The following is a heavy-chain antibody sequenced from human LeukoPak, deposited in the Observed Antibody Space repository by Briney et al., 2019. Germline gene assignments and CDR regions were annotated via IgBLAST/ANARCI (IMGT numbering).Heavy chain of an antibody. CDR3: ARGGSGWYAPMDY. CDR1: GGTFISYA. Sequence: SVKVSCKASGGTFISYAISWVRQAPGQGLEWMGRIIPIFGTANYAQKFQGRVTITADESTSTAYMELSSLRSEDTAVYYCARGGSGWYAPMDYWGQGTLVTVSS. V-gene: IGHV1-69*13. J-gene: IGHJ4*02. CDR2: IIPIFGTA. D-gene: IGHD6-19*01.